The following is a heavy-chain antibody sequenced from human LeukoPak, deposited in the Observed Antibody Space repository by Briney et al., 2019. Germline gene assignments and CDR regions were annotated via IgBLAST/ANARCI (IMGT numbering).Heavy chain of an antibody. CDR1: GGTFSSYA. J-gene: IGHJ4*02. CDR2: IIPIFGTA. CDR3: ASSGYYYKGKLAFDY. Sequence: SVKVSCKASGGTFSSYAISWVRQAPGQGLEWMGGIIPIFGTANYAQKFQGRVTITADESTSTAYMELSSLRSEDTAVYYCASSGYYYKGKLAFDYWGQGTLVTVSP. D-gene: IGHD3-22*01. V-gene: IGHV1-69*13.